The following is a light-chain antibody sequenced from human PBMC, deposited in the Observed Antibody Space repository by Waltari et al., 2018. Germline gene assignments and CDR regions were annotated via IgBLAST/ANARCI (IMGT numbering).Light chain of an antibody. CDR3: LQRSNWPYS. J-gene: IGKJ2*03. V-gene: IGKV3D-15*01. Sequence: EIVLAQSPPTLSLSPGARAIIACRASQTVSTSLAWFQQKPGQAPRLLIYGASTRATGIPDRFSGTGSGTDFTLTISSLEPEDVGVYYCLQRSNWPYSFGQGTKVEIK. CDR2: GAS. CDR1: QTVSTS.